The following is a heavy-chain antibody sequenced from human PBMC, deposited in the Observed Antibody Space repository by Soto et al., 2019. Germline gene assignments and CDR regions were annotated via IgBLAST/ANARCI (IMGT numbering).Heavy chain of an antibody. J-gene: IGHJ1*01. CDR3: ARLSSGWYAEYFQH. CDR1: GYTFTSYA. D-gene: IGHD6-19*01. V-gene: IGHV1-3*01. Sequence: ASVKVSCKASGYTFTSYAMHWVRQAPGQGLEWMGWINAGNGNTKYSQKFQGRVTITRDTSASTAYMELSSLRSEDTAVYYCARLSSGWYAEYFQHWGQGTLVTVSS. CDR2: INAGNGNT.